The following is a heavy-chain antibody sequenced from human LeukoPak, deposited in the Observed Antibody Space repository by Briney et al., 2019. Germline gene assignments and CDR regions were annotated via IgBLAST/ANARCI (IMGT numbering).Heavy chain of an antibody. CDR2: ISSSGRTI. Sequence: GGSLRLSCAASGFIFSDYYLIWIRQAPGKGLEWISYISSSGRTIYYADSVKGRFTISRDNAKNSLYLQMNSLRAEDTAVYYCARAKRNGFDIWGQGTMVTVSS. J-gene: IGHJ3*02. V-gene: IGHV3-11*04. CDR3: ARAKRNGFDI. CDR1: GFIFSDYY.